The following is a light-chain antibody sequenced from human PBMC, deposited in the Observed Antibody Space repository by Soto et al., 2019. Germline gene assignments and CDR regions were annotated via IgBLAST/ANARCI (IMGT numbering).Light chain of an antibody. CDR3: QQYNNWGT. CDR2: GAS. J-gene: IGKJ1*01. V-gene: IGKV3-15*01. CDR1: QSVSSN. Sequence: EIVMTQSPATLSVSPGERATLSCRASQSVSSNLAWYQQKPGQAPRLLIYGASTRATGIPARFSGSGSGTEFTLPISRLQAEDFAVYYCQQYNNWGTFGQGTKVELK.